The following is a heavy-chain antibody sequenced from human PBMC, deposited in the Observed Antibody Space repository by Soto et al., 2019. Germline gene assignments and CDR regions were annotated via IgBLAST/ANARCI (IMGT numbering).Heavy chain of an antibody. Sequence: ASVKVSCKASGGTFSSYTISWVRQAPGQGLEWMGRIIPILGIANYAQKFQGRVTITADKSTSTAYMELSSLRSEDTAVYYCARDPADSSLGYCSGGSCYPSDYWGQGTLVTVSS. V-gene: IGHV1-69*04. J-gene: IGHJ4*02. D-gene: IGHD2-15*01. CDR2: IIPILGIA. CDR3: ARDPADSSLGYCSGGSCYPSDY. CDR1: GGTFSSYT.